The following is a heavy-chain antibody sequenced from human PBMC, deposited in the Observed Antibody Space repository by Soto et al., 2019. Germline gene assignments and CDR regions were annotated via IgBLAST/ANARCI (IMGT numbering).Heavy chain of an antibody. D-gene: IGHD6-19*01. CDR2: INHSGST. CDR3: ASIAVAGKGVYYYYGMDV. Sequence: QVQLQQWGAGLLKPSETLSLTCAVYGGSFSGYYWSWIRQPPGKGLEWIGEINHSGSTNYNPSLKSRVTISVDTSKYQFSLKLSSVTAADTAVYYCASIAVAGKGVYYYYGMDVWGQGTTVTVSS. J-gene: IGHJ6*02. V-gene: IGHV4-34*01. CDR1: GGSFSGYY.